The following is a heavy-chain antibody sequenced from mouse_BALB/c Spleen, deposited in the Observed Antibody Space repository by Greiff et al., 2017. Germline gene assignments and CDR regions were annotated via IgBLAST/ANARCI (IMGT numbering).Heavy chain of an antibody. Sequence: EVQGVESGGGLVQPGGSLKLSCAASGFTFSSYTMSWVRQTPEKRLAWVAYISNGGGSTYYPDTVKGRFTISRDNAKNTLYLQMSSLKSEDTAMYYCARPPLITEGGFADWGQGTVVTVSA. J-gene: IGHJ3*01. D-gene: IGHD1-1*01. CDR3: ARPPLITEGGFAD. CDR1: GFTFSSYT. CDR2: ISNGGGST. V-gene: IGHV5-12-2*01.